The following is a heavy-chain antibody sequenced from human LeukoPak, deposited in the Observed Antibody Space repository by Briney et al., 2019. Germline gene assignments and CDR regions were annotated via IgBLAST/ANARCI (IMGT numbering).Heavy chain of an antibody. CDR1: GFTFSNYA. J-gene: IGHJ4*02. CDR3: AKGGTAAPGIVAD. D-gene: IGHD6-13*01. Sequence: PGGSLRLSCAASGFTFSNYAMSWVRQAPGKGLEWVSTVTGSGGSTYFADSVKGRFTISRDNSKNTLYLQMNSLRAEDTAAYYCAKGGTAAPGIVADWGQGTLVTVSS. V-gene: IGHV3-23*01. CDR2: VTGSGGST.